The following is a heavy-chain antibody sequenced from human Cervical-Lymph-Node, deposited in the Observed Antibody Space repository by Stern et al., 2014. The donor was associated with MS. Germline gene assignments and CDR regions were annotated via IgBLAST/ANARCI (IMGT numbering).Heavy chain of an antibody. CDR1: GGTFSTLA. V-gene: IGHV1-69*06. CDR3: ARDRRDAHTYAFDT. J-gene: IGHJ3*02. CDR2: IIPIINAA. D-gene: IGHD5-24*01. Sequence: VQLVESGAEVKKPGSSVKVSCQASGGTFSTLAINWVRQASGQGLEWMGGIIPIINAANYAKKFQDRVTITADTSTRTVYMELRNLSTEDTAVFFCARDRRDAHTYAFDTWGQGTPVTVSA.